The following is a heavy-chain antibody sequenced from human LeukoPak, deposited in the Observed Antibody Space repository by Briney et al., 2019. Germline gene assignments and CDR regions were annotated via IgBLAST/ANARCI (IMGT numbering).Heavy chain of an antibody. Sequence: SSETLSLTCTVSGGSISSSSYYWGWIRQPPGKGLEWIGSIYYSGSTYYNPSLKSRVTISVDTSKDQFSLKLSSVTAADTAVYYCARHYYGSGSYYKTIDYWGQGTLVTVSS. D-gene: IGHD3-10*01. CDR3: ARHYYGSGSYYKTIDY. J-gene: IGHJ4*02. CDR2: IYYSGST. CDR1: GGSISSSSYY. V-gene: IGHV4-39*01.